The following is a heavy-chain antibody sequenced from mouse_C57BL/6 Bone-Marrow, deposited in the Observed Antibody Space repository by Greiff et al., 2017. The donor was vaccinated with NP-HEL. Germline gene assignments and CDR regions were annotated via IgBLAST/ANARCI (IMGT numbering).Heavy chain of an antibody. V-gene: IGHV1-39*01. Sequence: EVKLMESGPELVKPGASVKISCKASGYSFTDYNMNWVKQSNGKSLEWIGVINPNYGTTSYNQKFKGKATLTVDQSSSTAYMQLNSLTSEDSAVYYCARPPFGSSYPFAYWGQGTLVTVSA. J-gene: IGHJ3*01. CDR1: GYSFTDYN. CDR3: ARPPFGSSYPFAY. CDR2: INPNYGTT. D-gene: IGHD1-1*01.